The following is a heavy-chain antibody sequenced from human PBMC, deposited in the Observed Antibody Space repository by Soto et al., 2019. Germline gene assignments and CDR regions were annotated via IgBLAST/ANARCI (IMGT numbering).Heavy chain of an antibody. J-gene: IGHJ4*02. V-gene: IGHV4-59*08. D-gene: IGHD4-17*01. CDR1: GGSIGSYY. Sequence: SETLSLTCTVPGGSIGSYYWSWIVQPPGKGLEWIGYIYYSGSTNYNPSLKSRVTISVDTSKNQFSLKLSSVTAADTAVYYCSRLGDGDDVVSFCGRRSLVIVSS. CDR2: IYYSGST. CDR3: SRLGDGDDVVSF.